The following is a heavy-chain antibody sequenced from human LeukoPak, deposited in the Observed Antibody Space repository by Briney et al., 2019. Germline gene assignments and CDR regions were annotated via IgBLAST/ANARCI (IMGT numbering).Heavy chain of an antibody. CDR3: RARGGVVVPAGVPDGMDV. V-gene: IGHV3-73*01. CDR2: IRSKANSYAT. Sequence: PGGSLRLSCAASGFTFSGSAMHWVRQASGKGLEWVGRIRSKANSYATAYAASVKGRFTISRDDSKDTAYLQMNSLKTEDTAVYYCRARGGVVVPAGVPDGMDVWGQGTTVTVSS. CDR1: GFTFSGSA. D-gene: IGHD2-2*01. J-gene: IGHJ6*02.